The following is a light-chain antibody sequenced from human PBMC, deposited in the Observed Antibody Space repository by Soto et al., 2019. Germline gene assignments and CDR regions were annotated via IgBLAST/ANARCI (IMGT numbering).Light chain of an antibody. J-gene: IGLJ3*02. V-gene: IGLV1-44*01. Sequence: QSVLTQPPSASGTPGQRVTIPCSGSSSNIGRNTVNWYQRLPGAAPRLLVYRNNQRPSGVPDPFSGSQSGTSASLGISGLQAEDEGDYYCATWDDSLSGVEFGGGTKLTVL. CDR2: RNN. CDR3: ATWDDSLSGVE. CDR1: SSNIGRNT.